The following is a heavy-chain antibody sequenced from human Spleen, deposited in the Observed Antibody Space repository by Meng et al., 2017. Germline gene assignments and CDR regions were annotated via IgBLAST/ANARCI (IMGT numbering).Heavy chain of an antibody. CDR3: ARDRGYSFGLVNYFDY. J-gene: IGHJ4*02. D-gene: IGHD5-18*01. V-gene: IGHV3-30*04. CDR2: ISYDGSDK. CDR1: GFAFSNYA. Sequence: GESLKISCAASGFAFSNYAMHWVRQAPGKGLEWVAVISYDGSDKYYADSVKGRFTISRDNSKNTLYLQMNSLRAEDTAVYYCARDRGYSFGLVNYFDYWGQGSLVTVSS.